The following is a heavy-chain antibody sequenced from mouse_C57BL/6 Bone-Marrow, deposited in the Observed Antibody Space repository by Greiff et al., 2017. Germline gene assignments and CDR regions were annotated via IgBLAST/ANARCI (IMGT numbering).Heavy chain of an antibody. CDR1: GYAFTNYL. Sequence: QVQLQQSGAELVRPGTSVKVSCKASGYAFTNYLIEWVKQRPGQGLEWIGVINPGSGGTNYNEKFKGKATLTADKSSSTAYMQLSSLTSEDSAVYFCARGRGYDWFAYWGQGTLVTVSA. J-gene: IGHJ3*01. CDR3: ARGRGYDWFAY. V-gene: IGHV1-54*01. CDR2: INPGSGGT. D-gene: IGHD2-2*01.